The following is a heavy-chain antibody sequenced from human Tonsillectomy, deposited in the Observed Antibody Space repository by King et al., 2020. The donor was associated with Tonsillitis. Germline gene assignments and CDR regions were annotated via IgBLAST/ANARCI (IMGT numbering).Heavy chain of an antibody. V-gene: IGHV4-59*01. CDR2: IHYSGST. CDR3: ARAWDYALYYCDY. CDR1: GGSISDYY. J-gene: IGHJ4*02. D-gene: IGHD2-2*01. Sequence: VQLQESGPGLVKPSETLSLTCTVSGGSISDYYWSWIRQPPGKGLEWIGYIHYSGSTHYNPSLESRATISVDTSKNQFSLKLSSVTAADTAVYYCARAWDYALYYCDYWGQGTLVTVSS.